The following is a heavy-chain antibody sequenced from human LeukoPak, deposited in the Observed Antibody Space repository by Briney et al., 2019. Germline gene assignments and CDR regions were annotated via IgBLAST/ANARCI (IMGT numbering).Heavy chain of an antibody. CDR1: GFTFSSYA. CDR2: ISGSGGST. D-gene: IGHD4-17*01. CDR3: AKGSYGDSPYWYFNL. J-gene: IGHJ2*01. Sequence: GGTLRLSCAASGFTFSSYAMSWVRQAPGKGLEWVSAISGSGGSTYYADSVKGRFTISRDNSKNTLYLQMNSLRAEDTAVYYCAKGSYGDSPYWYFNLWGRGTLVTVSS. V-gene: IGHV3-23*01.